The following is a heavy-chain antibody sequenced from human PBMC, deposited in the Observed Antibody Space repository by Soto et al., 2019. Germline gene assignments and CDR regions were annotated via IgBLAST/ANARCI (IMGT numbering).Heavy chain of an antibody. CDR1: GFTFSSYA. V-gene: IGHV3-23*01. Sequence: GGSLRLSCAASGFTFSSYAMSWVRQAPGKGLEWVSAISGSGGSTYYADSVKGRFTISRDNSKNTRYLQMNSLRAEDTAVYYCATGRRVLWFGELSRYGMDVWDQGTTVTVSS. CDR3: ATGRRVLWFGELSRYGMDV. J-gene: IGHJ6*02. D-gene: IGHD3-10*01. CDR2: ISGSGGST.